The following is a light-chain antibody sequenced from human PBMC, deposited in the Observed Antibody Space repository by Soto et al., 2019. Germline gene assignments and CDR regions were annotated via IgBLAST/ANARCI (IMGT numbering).Light chain of an antibody. CDR2: DVS. J-gene: IGLJ1*01. Sequence: QSALTQPASVSGSPGQSITISCAGTSSDVGGYTYVSWYQQHPGKAPKLMIYDVSNRPSGVSNRFSGSNSGNTASLTISGLQGDYEAAYYCTSYTSSSTPDVFGCGTMLTVL. CDR3: TSYTSSSTPDV. V-gene: IGLV2-14*01. CDR1: SSDVGGYTY.